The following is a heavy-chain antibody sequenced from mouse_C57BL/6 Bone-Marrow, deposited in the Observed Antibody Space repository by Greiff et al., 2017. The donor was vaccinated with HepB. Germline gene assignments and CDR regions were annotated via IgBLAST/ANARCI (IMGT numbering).Heavy chain of an antibody. CDR2: IWSGGST. V-gene: IGHV2-2*01. J-gene: IGHJ1*03. Sequence: VQGVESGPGLVQPSQSLSITCTVSGFSLTSYGVHWVRQSPGKGLEWLGVIWSGGSTDYNAAFISRLSISKDNSKSQVFFKMNSLQADDTAIYYCASISGGLNWYFDVWGTGTTVTVSS. CDR1: GFSLTSYG. CDR3: ASISGGLNWYFDV. D-gene: IGHD3-3*01.